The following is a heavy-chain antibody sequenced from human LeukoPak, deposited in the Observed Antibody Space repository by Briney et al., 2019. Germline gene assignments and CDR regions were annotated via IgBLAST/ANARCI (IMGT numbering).Heavy chain of an antibody. D-gene: IGHD5-18*01. V-gene: IGHV1-69*13. J-gene: IGHJ6*02. CDR2: IIPIFGTA. Sequence: GASVKVSCKASGYTFTSYAMNWVRQAPGQGLEWMGGIIPIFGTANYAQKFQGRVTITADESTSTAYMELSSLRSEDTAVYYCARIYSYHPCYYYGMDVWGQGTTVTVSS. CDR1: GYTFTSYA. CDR3: ARIYSYHPCYYYGMDV.